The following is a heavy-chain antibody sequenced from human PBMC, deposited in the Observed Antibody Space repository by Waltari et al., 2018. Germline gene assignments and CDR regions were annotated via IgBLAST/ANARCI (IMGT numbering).Heavy chain of an antibody. V-gene: IGHV3-30*02. Sequence: QVQLVESGGGVVQPGGSLRLSCAASGFTFSSYGMHWVRQAPGKGLEWVAFIRYDGRNKYYADSVKGRFTISRDNSKNTLYLQMNSLRAEDTAVYYCAKGGDGYNIRGDFDYWGQGTLVTVSS. D-gene: IGHD5-12*01. CDR2: IRYDGRNK. CDR3: AKGGDGYNIRGDFDY. J-gene: IGHJ4*02. CDR1: GFTFSSYG.